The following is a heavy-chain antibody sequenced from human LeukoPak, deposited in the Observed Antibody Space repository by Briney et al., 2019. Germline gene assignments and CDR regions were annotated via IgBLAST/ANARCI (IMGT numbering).Heavy chain of an antibody. CDR2: IYYSGST. D-gene: IGHD3-9*01. CDR1: GGSISSGGYY. V-gene: IGHV4-31*01. CDR3: ARDGPDILTGYSN. Sequence: SETLSLTCTVSGGSISSGGYYWSWIRQHPGKGLEWIGYIYYSGSTYYNPSLKSLVTISVDTSKNQFSLKLSSVTAADTAVYYCARDGPDILTGYSNWGQGTLVTVSS. J-gene: IGHJ4*02.